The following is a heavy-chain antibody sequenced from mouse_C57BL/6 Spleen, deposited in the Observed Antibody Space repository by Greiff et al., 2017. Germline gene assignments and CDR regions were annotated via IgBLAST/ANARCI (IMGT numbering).Heavy chain of an antibody. D-gene: IGHD1-1*01. CDR1: GFSLTSYG. V-gene: IGHV2-2*01. CDR3: ARNPPLYYGSSYLYWYFDV. Sequence: QVQLQQSGPGLVQPSQSLSITCTVSGFSLTSYGVHWVRQSPGKGLEWLGVIWSGGSTDYTAAFISRLSISKDNSKGQVFFKMNSLQADDTAIYYCARNPPLYYGSSYLYWYFDVWGTGTTGTVSS. J-gene: IGHJ1*03. CDR2: IWSGGST.